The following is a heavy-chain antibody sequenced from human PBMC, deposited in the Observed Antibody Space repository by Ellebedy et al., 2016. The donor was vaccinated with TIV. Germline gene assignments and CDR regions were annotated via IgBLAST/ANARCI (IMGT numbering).Heavy chain of an antibody. CDR1: GFTFSYFW. CDR3: ATDEGGSYDS. Sequence: PGGSLRLSCATSGFTFSYFWMHWVRQAPGKGLEWVSRISRVGDLRGYADSVKGRFTVSRDNAKNTLYLQMNGLRADDSAVYYCATDEGGSYDSWGQGTRVTVSS. J-gene: IGHJ4*02. D-gene: IGHD2-15*01. V-gene: IGHV3-74*01. CDR2: ISRVGDLR.